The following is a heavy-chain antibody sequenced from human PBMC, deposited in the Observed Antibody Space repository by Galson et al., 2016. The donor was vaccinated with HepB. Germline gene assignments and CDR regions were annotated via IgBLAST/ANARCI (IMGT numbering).Heavy chain of an antibody. CDR3: ARDRGAILGTIRFDY. D-gene: IGHD3-3*01. J-gene: IGHJ4*02. CDR1: GFTLSRYS. V-gene: IGHV3-21*06. Sequence: SCAASGFTLSRYSMNWLRQAPGKGLEWVSSISSSGSIYYADSLRGRVTISRDNAWNSLSLQMNNLRAEDTAFYYCARDRGAILGTIRFDYWGQGALVTVSS. CDR2: ISSSGSI.